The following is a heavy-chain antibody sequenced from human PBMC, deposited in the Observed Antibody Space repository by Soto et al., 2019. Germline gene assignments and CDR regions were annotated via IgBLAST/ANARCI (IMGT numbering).Heavy chain of an antibody. CDR3: ARSIVVVTALDY. CDR2: IIPIFGTA. J-gene: IGHJ4*02. V-gene: IGHV1-69*13. Sequence: SVKVSCKASGGTFSTHAISWVRQAPGQGLEWMGGIIPIFGTADYAQKFQGRVTITAEESTSTAYMELSSLRAEDTAVYYCARSIVVVTALDYWGQGTLVTVSS. CDR1: GGTFSTHA. D-gene: IGHD2-21*02.